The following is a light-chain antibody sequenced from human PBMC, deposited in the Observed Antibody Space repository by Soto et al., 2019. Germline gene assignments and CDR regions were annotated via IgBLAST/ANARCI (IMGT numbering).Light chain of an antibody. CDR1: SSDVGGYNY. V-gene: IGLV2-11*01. CDR3: CSYAGSSSYV. Sequence: QSVLTQPRSVSGSPGQSVTISCTGTSSDVGGYNYVSWYQQHPCKAPKLMIYTVTKRPSGVPDRFSGSKSDNTASLTFSWLQSDDEADYYCCSYAGSSSYVFGAGTKVTVL. J-gene: IGLJ1*01. CDR2: TVT.